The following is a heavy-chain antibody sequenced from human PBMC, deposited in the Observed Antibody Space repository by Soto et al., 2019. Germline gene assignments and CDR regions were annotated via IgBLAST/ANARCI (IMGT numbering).Heavy chain of an antibody. J-gene: IGHJ5*02. V-gene: IGHV3-66*01. D-gene: IGHD2-15*01. Sequence: GGSLRLSCAASGFTVSSNYMSWVRQAPGKGLEWVSVIYSGGSTYYADSVKGRFTISRDNSKNTLYLQMNSLRAEDTAVYYCASDILGYCSGGSCYSAWGQGTLVTVS. CDR1: GFTVSSNY. CDR2: IYSGGST. CDR3: ASDILGYCSGGSCYSA.